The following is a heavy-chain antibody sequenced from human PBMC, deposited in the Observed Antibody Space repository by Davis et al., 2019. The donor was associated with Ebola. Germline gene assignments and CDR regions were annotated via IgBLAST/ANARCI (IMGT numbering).Heavy chain of an antibody. Sequence: ASVKVSCKASGYTFTGYYMHWVRQAPGQGLEWMGWINPNSGGTNYAQKFQGWVTMTRDTSISTAYMELSRLRSDDTAVYYCARAAGTTFNAFDIWGQGTMVTVSS. CDR3: ARAAGTTFNAFDI. D-gene: IGHD1-7*01. V-gene: IGHV1-2*04. CDR1: GYTFTGYY. CDR2: INPNSGGT. J-gene: IGHJ3*02.